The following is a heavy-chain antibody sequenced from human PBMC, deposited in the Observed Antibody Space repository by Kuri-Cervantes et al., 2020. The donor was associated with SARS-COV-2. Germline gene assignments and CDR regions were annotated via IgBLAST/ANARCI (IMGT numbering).Heavy chain of an antibody. CDR2: IYTSGST. V-gene: IGHV4-61*02. CDR3: ARVKVEQLSKYFDY. CDR1: GGSISSGSYY. J-gene: IGHJ4*01. D-gene: IGHD6-6*01. Sequence: SETLSLTCTVSGGSISSGSYYWSWIRQPAGKGLEWIGRIYTSGSTNYNPSLKSRVTVSVDTSKNQFSLKLSSVTAADTAVYYCARVKVEQLSKYFDYWGHGTLVTVSS.